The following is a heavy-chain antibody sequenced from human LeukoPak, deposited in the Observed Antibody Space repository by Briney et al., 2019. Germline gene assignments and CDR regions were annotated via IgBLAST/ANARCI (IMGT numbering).Heavy chain of an antibody. CDR1: GFTFSSYS. D-gene: IGHD1-14*01. J-gene: IGHJ4*02. CDR3: AKPARTDYADY. CDR2: ISYDGIYK. Sequence: GGSLRLSCAASGFTFSSYSMNWVRQAPGKGLEWVSVISYDGIYKYYADSVKGRFTISRHNAKNSLYLQMNSLRAEDTAVYYCAKPARTDYADYWGQGTLVTVSS. V-gene: IGHV3-30*18.